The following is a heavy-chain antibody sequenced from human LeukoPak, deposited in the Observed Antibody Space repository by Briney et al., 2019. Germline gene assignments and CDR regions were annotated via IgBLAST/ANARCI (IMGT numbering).Heavy chain of an antibody. CDR3: ARAGDYYDSSEPDAFDI. Sequence: SETLSLTCTVSGGSISSGGYYWSWIRQPPGKGLEWIGYIYHSGSTYYNPSLKSRVTISVDRSKNQFSLKLSSVTAADTAVYYCARAGDYYDSSEPDAFDIWGQGTMVTVSS. CDR2: IYHSGST. D-gene: IGHD3-22*01. V-gene: IGHV4-30-2*01. J-gene: IGHJ3*02. CDR1: GGSISSGGYY.